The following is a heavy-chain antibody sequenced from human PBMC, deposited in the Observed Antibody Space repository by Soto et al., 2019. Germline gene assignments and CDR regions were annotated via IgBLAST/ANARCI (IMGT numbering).Heavy chain of an antibody. Sequence: SETLSLTCTVSGSSIFSYYWAWIRQPPGNRLEWIGNIYSGGSTFYNPSLKSRLTISLDTSKNQFSLRLTSVTAADAAVYYGARAPRSGDCFDFWGQGTMVTVSS. CDR2: IYSGGST. D-gene: IGHD1-26*01. J-gene: IGHJ4*02. CDR1: GSSIFSYY. CDR3: ARAPRSGDCFDF. V-gene: IGHV4-59*01.